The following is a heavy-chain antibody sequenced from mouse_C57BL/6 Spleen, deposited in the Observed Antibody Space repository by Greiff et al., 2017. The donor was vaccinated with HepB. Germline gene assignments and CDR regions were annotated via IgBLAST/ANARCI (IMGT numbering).Heavy chain of an antibody. V-gene: IGHV5-16*01. Sequence: EVQVVESEGGLVQPGSSMKLSCTASGFTFSDYYMAWVRQVPEKGLEWVANINYDGSSTYYLDSLKSRFIISRDNAKNILYLQMSSLKSEDTATYYCARAYYYGSGAYFDYWGQGTTLTVSS. D-gene: IGHD1-1*01. J-gene: IGHJ2*01. CDR3: ARAYYYGSGAYFDY. CDR1: GFTFSDYY. CDR2: INYDGSST.